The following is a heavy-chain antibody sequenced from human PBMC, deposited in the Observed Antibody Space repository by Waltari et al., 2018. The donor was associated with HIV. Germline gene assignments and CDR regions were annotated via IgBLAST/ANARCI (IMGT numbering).Heavy chain of an antibody. CDR3: ARAVNAVGAPHWFAP. Sequence: QVQLVQSGAEVKQPGASVKVSCKASGYIFNNYDINWVLQATGQGLEWMGWMNPNSRNTGYAKKFQGRVTMTRDTAITTAYMELSSLKSEDTAVYYCARAVNAVGAPHWFAPWGQGTLVTVSS. J-gene: IGHJ5*02. CDR1: GYIFNNYD. D-gene: IGHD1-26*01. V-gene: IGHV1-8*01. CDR2: MNPNSRNT.